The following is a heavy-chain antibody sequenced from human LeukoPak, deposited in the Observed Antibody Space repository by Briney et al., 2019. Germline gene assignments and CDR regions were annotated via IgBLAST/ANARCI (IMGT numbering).Heavy chain of an antibody. CDR1: GFTFSSYA. CDR3: AKGTSLINILTGYFYYFDY. D-gene: IGHD3-9*01. Sequence: PGGSLRLSCAASGFTFSSYAMSWVRQAPGKGLEWVSAISGSGGSTYYADSVEGRFTISRDNSKNTLYLQMNSLRAEDTAVYYCAKGTSLINILTGYFYYFDYWGQGTLVTVSS. CDR2: ISGSGGST. J-gene: IGHJ4*02. V-gene: IGHV3-23*01.